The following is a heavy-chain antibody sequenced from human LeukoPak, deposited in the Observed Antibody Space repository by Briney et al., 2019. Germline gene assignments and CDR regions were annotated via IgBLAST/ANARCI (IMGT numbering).Heavy chain of an antibody. Sequence: GGSLRLSCAASGFTFSTFAMIWVRQPPGKGLEWVSSIFPSGGEIHYADSVMGRFTISRDNRKSTVSLQMNSLRAEDTALYYCVRDLDWGAFDVWGQGRMVTVSS. CDR2: IFPSGGEI. V-gene: IGHV3-23*01. J-gene: IGHJ3*01. D-gene: IGHD3/OR15-3a*01. CDR1: GFTFSTFA. CDR3: VRDLDWGAFDV.